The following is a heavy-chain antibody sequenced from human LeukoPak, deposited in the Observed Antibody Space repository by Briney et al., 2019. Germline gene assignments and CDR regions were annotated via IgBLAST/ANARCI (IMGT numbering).Heavy chain of an antibody. Sequence: PSETLSLTCTVSGGSISSSSYYRGWIRQPSGKGLEWIGSIYYSGSTYYNPSLKSRVTISVDTSKNQFSLKLSSVTAADTAVYYCAGYYSNFDFWGQGTLVTVSS. V-gene: IGHV4-39*01. CDR2: IYYSGST. CDR1: GGSISSSSYY. J-gene: IGHJ4*02. D-gene: IGHD4-11*01. CDR3: AGYYSNFDF.